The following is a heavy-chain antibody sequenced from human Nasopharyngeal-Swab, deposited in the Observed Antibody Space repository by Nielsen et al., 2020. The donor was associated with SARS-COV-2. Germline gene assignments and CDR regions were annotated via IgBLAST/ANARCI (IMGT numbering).Heavy chain of an antibody. CDR3: ALPSAAYYYYGMDV. D-gene: IGHD2-2*01. CDR2: MNPNSGNT. J-gene: IGHJ6*02. V-gene: IGHV1-8*03. Sequence: WVRQAPGQGLEWMGWMNPNSGNTGYAQKFQGRVTITRNTSISTAYMELSSLRSEDTAVYYCALPSAAYYYYGMDVWGQGTTVTV.